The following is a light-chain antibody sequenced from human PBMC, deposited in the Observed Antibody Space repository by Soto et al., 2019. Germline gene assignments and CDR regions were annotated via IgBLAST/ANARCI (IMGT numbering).Light chain of an antibody. CDR1: RSNIGSQV. J-gene: IGLJ2*01. CDR2: NNN. CDR3: ATWDDSRDGPV. V-gene: IGLV1-44*01. Sequence: QSVLTQAPSVSGAPGQRVTISCSGSRSNIGSQVVQWFQHIPGTAPKLLMQNNNERPSGVPDRFSGSKSGTSASLAISGLQSEDEGVSYCATWDDSRDGPVFGGGTKLTVL.